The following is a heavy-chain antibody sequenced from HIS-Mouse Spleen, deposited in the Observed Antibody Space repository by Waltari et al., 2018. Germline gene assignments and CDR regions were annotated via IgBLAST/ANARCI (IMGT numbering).Heavy chain of an antibody. D-gene: IGHD6-13*01. CDR1: GGSFSRSSYY. CDR2: INYSGST. CDR3: AREIPYSSSWYDWYFDL. Sequence: QLQLQESGPGLVKPSETLSLTCTVPGGSFSRSSYYWGWIRQPPGKGLEWIGSINYSGSTYYNPSLKSRVTISVDTSKNQFSLKLSSVTAADTAVYYCAREIPYSSSWYDWYFDLWGRGTLVTVSS. J-gene: IGHJ2*01. V-gene: IGHV4-39*07.